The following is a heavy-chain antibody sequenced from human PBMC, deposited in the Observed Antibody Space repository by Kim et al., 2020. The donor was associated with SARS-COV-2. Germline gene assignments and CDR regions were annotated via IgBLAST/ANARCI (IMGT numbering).Heavy chain of an antibody. V-gene: IGHV3-23*01. D-gene: IGHD6-19*01. Sequence: GGSLRLSCAASGFTFSSYAMSWVRQAPGKGLEWVSAISGSGGSTYYADSVKGRFTISRDNSKNTLYLQMNSLRAEDTAVYYCAKDAAPFSLTGIAVDGYPGYFDYWGQGTLVTVSS. J-gene: IGHJ4*02. CDR3: AKDAAPFSLTGIAVDGYPGYFDY. CDR2: ISGSGGST. CDR1: GFTFSSYA.